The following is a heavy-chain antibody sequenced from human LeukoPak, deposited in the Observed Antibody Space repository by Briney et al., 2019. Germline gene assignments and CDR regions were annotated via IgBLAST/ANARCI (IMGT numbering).Heavy chain of an antibody. D-gene: IGHD2-15*01. J-gene: IGHJ4*02. CDR1: GGSISSYY. V-gene: IGHV4-59*05. CDR3: ARPRLPGLFDY. CDR2: IYYSGST. Sequence: PSETLSLTCTVSGGSISSYYWSWIRQPAGKGLEWIGSIYYSGSTYYNPSLKSRVTISVDTSKNQFSLKLSSVTAADTAVYYCARPRLPGLFDYWGQGTLVTVSS.